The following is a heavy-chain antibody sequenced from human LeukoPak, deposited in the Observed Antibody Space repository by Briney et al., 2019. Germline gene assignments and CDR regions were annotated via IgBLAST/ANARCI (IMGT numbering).Heavy chain of an antibody. CDR1: GGSISSYY. Sequence: SETLSLTCTVSGGSISSYYWSWIRQPAGKGLEWIGRIYTSGSTNYNPSLKSRVTMSVDTSKNQFSLKLSSVTAADTAVYYCARGENEDIVVVPAAIFDYWGQGTLVTVSS. D-gene: IGHD2-2*01. CDR3: ARGENEDIVVVPAAIFDY. V-gene: IGHV4-4*07. CDR2: IYTSGST. J-gene: IGHJ4*02.